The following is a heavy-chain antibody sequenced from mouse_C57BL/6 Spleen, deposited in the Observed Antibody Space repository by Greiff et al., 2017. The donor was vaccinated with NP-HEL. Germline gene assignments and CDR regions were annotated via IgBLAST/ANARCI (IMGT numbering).Heavy chain of an antibody. Sequence: EVQLQQSGPELVKPGASVKISCKASGYSFTDYNMNWVKQSNGKSLEWIGVINPNYGTTSYNQKFKGKATLPVDQSSSTAYMQLNSLTSEDSAVYCCAERRDPYWYFDVWGTGTTVTVSS. J-gene: IGHJ1*03. CDR2: INPNYGTT. CDR3: AERRDPYWYFDV. CDR1: GYSFTDYN. D-gene: IGHD3-3*01. V-gene: IGHV1-39*01.